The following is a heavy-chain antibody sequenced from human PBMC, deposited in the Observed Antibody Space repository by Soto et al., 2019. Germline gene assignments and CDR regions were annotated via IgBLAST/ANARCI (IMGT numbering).Heavy chain of an antibody. Sequence: EVQLLESGGGLVQPGGSLRLSCAGSGFTFINYAMNWVRQAPGKGLEWVSSISGGGDAAFFPDSVRGRFTISRDNSKNTVTLQMNSLGVDDTAVYYCARKILGSTTRPNYWYCDLWGRGTLVTVSS. D-gene: IGHD7-27*01. J-gene: IGHJ2*01. V-gene: IGHV3-23*01. CDR1: GFTFINYA. CDR2: ISGGGDAA. CDR3: ARKILGSTTRPNYWYCDL.